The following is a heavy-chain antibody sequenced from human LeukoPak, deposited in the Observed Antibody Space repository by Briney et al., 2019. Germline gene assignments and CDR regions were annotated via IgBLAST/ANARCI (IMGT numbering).Heavy chain of an antibody. Sequence: GGSLRLSCAAAGFPFSRYWMTWVRQAPGKGLEWVSGISWNSDTLTYADSVKGRFTISRDNAKNSLYLQMNSLRAEDTALYYCARDKGSSPASEAFDLWGQGTMVTVSS. J-gene: IGHJ3*01. CDR2: ISWNSDTL. CDR3: ARDKGSSPASEAFDL. D-gene: IGHD3-10*01. CDR1: GFPFSRYW. V-gene: IGHV3-9*01.